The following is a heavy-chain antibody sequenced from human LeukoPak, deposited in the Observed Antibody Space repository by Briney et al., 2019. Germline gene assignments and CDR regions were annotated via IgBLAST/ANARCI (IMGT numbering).Heavy chain of an antibody. CDR1: GFTFGDYA. CDR3: AKDLVRLGETALAGSPY. D-gene: IGHD3-10*01. CDR2: ISWNSYRI. V-gene: IGHV3-9*01. J-gene: IGHJ4*02. Sequence: PGRSLRLSCAASGFTFGDYAMHWVRQAPGKGLEWVSGISWNSYRIAYADSVKGRFSISRDNSKNTLYLQMNSLRVEDTAVYYCAKDLVRLGETALAGSPYWGQGTLVSVSS.